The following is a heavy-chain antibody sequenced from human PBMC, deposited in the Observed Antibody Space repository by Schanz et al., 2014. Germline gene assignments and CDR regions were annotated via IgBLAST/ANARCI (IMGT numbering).Heavy chain of an antibody. J-gene: IGHJ3*02. CDR3: AKGRFGELSAFDI. V-gene: IGHV3-23*04. Sequence: EVHLVESGGGLVQPGGSLRLSCAASGFTFSSYAMTWVRQAPGMGLEWVSYISGSSRTIYYADSVKGRFTISRDNSKNTLYLQMNSLRAEDTAVYYCAKGRFGELSAFDIWGQGTMVTVSS. D-gene: IGHD3-10*01. CDR2: ISGSSRTI. CDR1: GFTFSSYA.